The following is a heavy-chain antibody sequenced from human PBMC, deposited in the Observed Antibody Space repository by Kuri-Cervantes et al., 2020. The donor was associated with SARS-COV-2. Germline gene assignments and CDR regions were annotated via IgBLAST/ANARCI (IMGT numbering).Heavy chain of an antibody. CDR1: GGSFSGYY. V-gene: IGHV4-34*01. D-gene: IGHD3-10*01. Sequence: SQTLSLTCAVYGGSFSGYYWSWIRQPPGKGLEWIGEINHSGSTYYNPSLKSRVTISVDTSKNQFSLKLSSVTAADTAVYYCARQSFMVRGGYFDYWGQGTLVTVSS. CDR2: INHSGST. J-gene: IGHJ4*02. CDR3: ARQSFMVRGGYFDY.